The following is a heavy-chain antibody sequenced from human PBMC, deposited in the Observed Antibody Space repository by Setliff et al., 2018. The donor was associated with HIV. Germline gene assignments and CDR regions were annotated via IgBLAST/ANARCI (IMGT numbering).Heavy chain of an antibody. CDR2: LSAYNGNT. Sequence: ASVKVSCKASGYTFTNYGISWVRQAPGQGLEWMGWLSAYNGNTNYAQKLQGRVTMTTDTSTRTAYMELRSLRSDDTAVYYCARDRGNWFDPWGQGTLVTVSA. J-gene: IGHJ5*02. CDR3: ARDRGNWFDP. CDR1: GYTFTNYG. V-gene: IGHV1-18*01.